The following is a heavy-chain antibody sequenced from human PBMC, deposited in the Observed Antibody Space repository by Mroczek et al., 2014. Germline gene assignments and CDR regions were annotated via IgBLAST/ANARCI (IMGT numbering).Heavy chain of an antibody. V-gene: IGHV4-31*03. CDR2: IYYSGST. CDR1: GGSISSGGYY. J-gene: IGHJ4*02. CDR3: ASGRVVRGVQGSLFDY. Sequence: QVQLQESGPGLVKPSQTLSLTCTVSGGSISSGGYYWSWIRQHPGKGLEWIGYIYYSGSTYYNPSLKSRVTISVDTSKNQFSLKLSSVTAADTAVYYCASGRVVRGVQGSLFDYWGQGTLVTVSS. D-gene: IGHD3-10*01.